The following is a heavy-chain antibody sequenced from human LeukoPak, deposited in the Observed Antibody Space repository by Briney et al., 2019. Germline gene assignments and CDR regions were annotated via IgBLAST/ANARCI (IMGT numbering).Heavy chain of an antibody. V-gene: IGHV4-34*01. CDR1: GGSFSGYY. J-gene: IGHJ4*02. Sequence: SETLSLTCAVYGGSFSGYYWSWIRQPPGKGLEWIGEINHSGSTNYNPSLKSRVTISVDTSKNQFSLKLSSVTAADTAVYYCARSWSRLGYCSSTSCSYYFDYWGQGTLVTVSS. CDR3: ARSWSRLGYCSSTSCSYYFDY. D-gene: IGHD2-2*01. CDR2: INHSGST.